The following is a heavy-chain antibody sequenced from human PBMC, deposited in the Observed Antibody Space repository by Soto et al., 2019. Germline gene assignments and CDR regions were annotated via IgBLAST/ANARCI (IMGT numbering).Heavy chain of an antibody. J-gene: IGHJ6*02. CDR2: INPSGGST. Sequence: ASVKVSCKASGYTFTSYYMHRVRQAPGQGLEWMGIINPSGGSTSYAQKFQGRVTMTRDTSTSTVYMELSSLRSEDTAVYYCASGGYCSSTSCYEVNYYYYGMDVWGQGTTVTVSS. V-gene: IGHV1-46*01. CDR3: ASGGYCSSTSCYEVNYYYYGMDV. CDR1: GYTFTSYY. D-gene: IGHD2-2*01.